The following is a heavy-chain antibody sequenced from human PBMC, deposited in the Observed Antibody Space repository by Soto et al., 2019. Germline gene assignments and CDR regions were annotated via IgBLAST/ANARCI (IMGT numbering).Heavy chain of an antibody. Sequence: GGSLRLSCTASGFTFGDYAMSWFRQAPGKGLAWVGFIRSKAYGGTTEYAASVKGRFTISRDDSKSIAYLQMNSLKTEDTAVYYCTTHPFITIFGVVSHGEGNCFDPWGQGTLVTVSS. CDR1: GFTFGDYA. CDR2: IRSKAYGGTT. D-gene: IGHD3-3*01. V-gene: IGHV3-49*03. CDR3: TTHPFITIFGVVSHGEGNCFDP. J-gene: IGHJ5*02.